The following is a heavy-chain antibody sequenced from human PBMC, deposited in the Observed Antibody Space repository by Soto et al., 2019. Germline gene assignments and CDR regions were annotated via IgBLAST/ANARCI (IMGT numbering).Heavy chain of an antibody. V-gene: IGHV1-69*13. Sequence: ASVKVSCKASGGTFSSHAISWVRQAPGQGLEWMGGIIPFFKATNYAQKFQGRVTITADDSTSTAYMDLYSLRSEDTAVYYCARDVPLNYYDGTFSYYALDVWGQGTTVTVSS. CDR1: GGTFSSHA. J-gene: IGHJ6*02. CDR3: ARDVPLNYYDGTFSYYALDV. D-gene: IGHD3-16*01. CDR2: IIPFFKAT.